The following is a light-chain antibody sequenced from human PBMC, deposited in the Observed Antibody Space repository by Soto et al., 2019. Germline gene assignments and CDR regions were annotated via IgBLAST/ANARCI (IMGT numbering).Light chain of an antibody. V-gene: IGKV3-15*01. CDR1: QSVSSN. CDR3: QQYDKWPYT. J-gene: IGKJ2*01. CDR2: GAS. Sequence: EIVMTQSPATLSVSPGERATLSCRASQSVSSNVAWYQQKPGQAPRLLFFGASSRATGIPARFSGSGSGTEFTLTISSLQSEDFAVYYCQQYDKWPYTFGQGTNLEIK.